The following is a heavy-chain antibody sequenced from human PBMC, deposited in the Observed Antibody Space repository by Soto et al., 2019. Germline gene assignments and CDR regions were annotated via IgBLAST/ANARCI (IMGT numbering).Heavy chain of an antibody. V-gene: IGHV3-7*01. D-gene: IGHD2-15*01. CDR2: IKDDGSEK. CDR3: ARDGYCSGGRCYRRNDY. Sequence: EVQLVESGGGLVQPGGSLRLSCAASGFTFSGYWMTWARQAPGKGLEWVAQIKDDGSEKFYVDSVKGRFTISRDNADNLLYLQMNGLRAEDTAVYFCARDGYCSGGRCYRRNDYWGQGTRVIVSS. CDR1: GFTFSGYW. J-gene: IGHJ4*02.